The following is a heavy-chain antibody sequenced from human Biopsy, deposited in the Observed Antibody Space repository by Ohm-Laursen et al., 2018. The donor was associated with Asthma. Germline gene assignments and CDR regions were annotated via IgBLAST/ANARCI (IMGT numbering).Heavy chain of an antibody. Sequence: SLRLSCTASGFNFGNYAMAWVRQAPGKGLEWVSTIKTNRRGADYPDPAKGRFTISRDDSKNTLYLQMSSLRAEDTAVYYCVKDTYEDDYGYYTFDVWGQGTMVTVSS. CDR1: GFNFGNYA. J-gene: IGHJ3*01. V-gene: IGHV3-23*01. CDR3: VKDTYEDDYGYYTFDV. D-gene: IGHD3-22*01. CDR2: IKTNRRGA.